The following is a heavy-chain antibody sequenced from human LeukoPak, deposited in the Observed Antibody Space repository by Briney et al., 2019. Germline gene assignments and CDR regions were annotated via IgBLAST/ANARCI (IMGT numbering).Heavy chain of an antibody. CDR3: ARVPLRFLEPFDY. J-gene: IGHJ4*02. V-gene: IGHV4-34*01. CDR1: GGSVRGYY. CDR2: ISGRGRT. D-gene: IGHD3-3*01. Sequence: SETLSLTCAVYGGSVRGYYWSWIRQPPGKGLEWIGEISGRGRTHYNPSLESRVSMSVDTSKNQFALQLNSVTAADTAVYYCARVPLRFLEPFDYWGQGILVTVSS.